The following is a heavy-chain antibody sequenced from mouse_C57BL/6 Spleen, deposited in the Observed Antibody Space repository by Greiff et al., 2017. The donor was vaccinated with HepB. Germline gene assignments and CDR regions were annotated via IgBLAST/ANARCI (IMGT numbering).Heavy chain of an antibody. V-gene: IGHV1-50*01. J-gene: IGHJ3*01. CDR2: IDPSDSYT. Sequence: QVQLQQPGAELVKPGASVKLSCKASGYTFTSYWMQWVKQRPGQGLEWIGEIDPSDSYTNYNQKFKGKATLTVDTSSSKAYMQLSSLTSEDSAVYYCARKGYYGSGADWGQGTLVTVSA. CDR3: ARKGYYGSGAD. CDR1: GYTFTSYW. D-gene: IGHD1-1*01.